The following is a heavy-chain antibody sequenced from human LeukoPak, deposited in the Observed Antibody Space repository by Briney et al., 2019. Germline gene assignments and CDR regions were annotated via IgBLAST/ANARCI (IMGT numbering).Heavy chain of an antibody. Sequence: QTGGSLRLSCAASGFTFNTLAMSWVRQAPGKGLEWVSAINARGFITYYADSVKGWFTISRDNSKNTLFLQMNSLSVEDTAVYYCVNHITAMVRGCLDHWGQGILVTVSS. CDR2: INARGFIT. V-gene: IGHV3-23*01. D-gene: IGHD5-18*01. CDR1: GFTFNTLA. CDR3: VNHITAMVRGCLDH. J-gene: IGHJ4*02.